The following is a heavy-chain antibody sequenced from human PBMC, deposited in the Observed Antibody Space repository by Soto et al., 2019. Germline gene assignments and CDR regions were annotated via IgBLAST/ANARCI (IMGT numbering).Heavy chain of an antibody. Sequence: EVQLVESGGGLVKPGGSLRLSCAATGCTFSSYSMNWVRQAPGKGLEWVSSISSSSSYIYYADSVKGRFTISRDNAKNSLYLQVKSLRAEDKAVSYCARDWYYVYIWGSYRYQGYDYWGQGTLVTVSS. J-gene: IGHJ4*02. CDR3: ARDWYYVYIWGSYRYQGYDY. D-gene: IGHD3-16*02. CDR2: ISSSSSYI. V-gene: IGHV3-21*01. CDR1: GCTFSSYS.